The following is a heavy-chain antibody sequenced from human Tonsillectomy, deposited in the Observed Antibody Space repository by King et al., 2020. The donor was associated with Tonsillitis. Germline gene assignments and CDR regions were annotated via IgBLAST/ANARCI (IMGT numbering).Heavy chain of an antibody. CDR2: ISNDGDKK. D-gene: IGHD3/OR15-3a*01. V-gene: IGHV3-30*04. Sequence: QVQLVESGGGVVQPGRSLRLSCAASGFTFSNYAMHWVRQAPGKGLEWVAVISNDGDKKYYGDSAKGRFTISRDNSKNTLYLQMNSLRGEDTAVFYCAKDHGTGTYYYYYMDVWGKGTTVTVSS. CDR1: GFTFSNYA. CDR3: AKDHGTGTYYYYYMDV. J-gene: IGHJ6*03.